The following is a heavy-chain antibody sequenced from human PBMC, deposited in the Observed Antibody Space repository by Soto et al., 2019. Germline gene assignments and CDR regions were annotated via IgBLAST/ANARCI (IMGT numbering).Heavy chain of an antibody. CDR3: ASGFGELLKFDAFDI. CDR2: ISAYNGNT. J-gene: IGHJ3*02. D-gene: IGHD3-10*01. V-gene: IGHV1-18*01. Sequence: ASVKVSCKASGYTFTSYGISGVRQAPGQGLEWMGWISAYNGNTNYAQKLQGRVTMTTDTSTSTAYMELRSLRSDDTAVYYCASGFGELLKFDAFDIWGQGTMVTVSS. CDR1: GYTFTSYG.